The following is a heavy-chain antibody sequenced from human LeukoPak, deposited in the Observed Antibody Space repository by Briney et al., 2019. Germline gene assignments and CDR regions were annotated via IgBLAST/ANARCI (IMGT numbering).Heavy chain of an antibody. CDR2: IYHSGST. V-gene: IGHV4-4*02. CDR3: ARDYGSGSYQDDY. J-gene: IGHJ4*02. Sequence: PSETLSLTCAVSGGSISSSNWWSWVRQPPGKGLEWIGEIYHSGSTNYNPSLKSRVTISVDKSKNQFSLKLSSVTAADTAVYYCARDYGSGSYQDDYWGQGTLVTVSS. D-gene: IGHD3-10*01. CDR1: GGSISSSNW.